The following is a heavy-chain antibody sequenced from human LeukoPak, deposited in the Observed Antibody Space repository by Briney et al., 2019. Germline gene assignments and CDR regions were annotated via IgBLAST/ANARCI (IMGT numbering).Heavy chain of an antibody. V-gene: IGHV3-21*01. J-gene: IGHJ4*02. D-gene: IGHD3-22*01. CDR3: ARGLQDYYDSSGFFDY. CDR2: ISRSMSYI. CDR1: GFTFRNYS. Sequence: GGSLRLSCAASGFTFRNYSMNWVRQAPGRGLEWVSSISRSMSYIYYADSVKGRFTISRDNAKNSLYLQMNSLRAEDTAVYYCARGLQDYYDSSGFFDYGGQGTLVTVSS.